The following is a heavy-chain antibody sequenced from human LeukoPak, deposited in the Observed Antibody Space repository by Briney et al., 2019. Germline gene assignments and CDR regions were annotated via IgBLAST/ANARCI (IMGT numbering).Heavy chain of an antibody. CDR2: INHSGST. Sequence: SETLSLTCAVYGGSFSGYYWSWIRQPPGKGLEWIGEINHSGSTNYNPSLKSRVTISVDTSKNQFSLKLSSVTAADTAVYYCARGFRGVVPAAMAYDFRSGYLYNWFDPWGQGTLVTVSS. V-gene: IGHV4-34*01. J-gene: IGHJ5*02. CDR1: GGSFSGYY. CDR3: ARGFRGVVPAAMAYDFRSGYLYNWFDP. D-gene: IGHD2-2*01.